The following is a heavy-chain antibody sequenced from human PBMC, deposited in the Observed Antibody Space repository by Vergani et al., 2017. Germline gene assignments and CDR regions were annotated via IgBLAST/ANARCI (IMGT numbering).Heavy chain of an antibody. CDR2: IKRDGTET. Sequence: EVHLEESGGGLVQPGGSLRLSCAASGFTFGDYYMAWIRLAPGKGLDWVASIKRDGTETFYVDSVKGRFTISRDNAQTTLYLQMNSLRDEDRGVYYCARISGGSAPYLHYWGQGTLVTVAS. J-gene: IGHJ1*01. D-gene: IGHD2-15*01. CDR3: ARISGGSAPYLHY. V-gene: IGHV3-7*01. CDR1: GFTFGDYY.